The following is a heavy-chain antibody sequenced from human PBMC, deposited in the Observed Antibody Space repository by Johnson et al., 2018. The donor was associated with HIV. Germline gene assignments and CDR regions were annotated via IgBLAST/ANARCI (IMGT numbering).Heavy chain of an antibody. J-gene: IGHJ3*02. CDR1: GFTVSSNY. Sequence: VQLVESGGGLIQPGGSLRLSCAASGFTVSSNYMSWVRQAPGKGLEWVSVIYSGGSTYYADSVKGRFTISRDNSKNTLYLQMNSLRAEDTVVYYCARSLPGRGSYYAFDIWGQGTMVTVSS. D-gene: IGHD1-26*01. V-gene: IGHV3-53*01. CDR3: ARSLPGRGSYYAFDI. CDR2: IYSGGST.